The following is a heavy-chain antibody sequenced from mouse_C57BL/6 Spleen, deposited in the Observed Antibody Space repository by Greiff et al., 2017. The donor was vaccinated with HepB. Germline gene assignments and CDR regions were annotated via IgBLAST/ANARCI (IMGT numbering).Heavy chain of an antibody. J-gene: IGHJ3*01. Sequence: VQLQQSGAELVRPGASVKLSCTASGFNIKDDYMHWVKQRPEQGLEWIGWIDPENGDTEYASKFQGKATITADTSSNTAYLQLSSLTSEDTAVYYCTPSITTVVAPFAYWGQGTLVTVSA. CDR2: IDPENGDT. V-gene: IGHV14-4*01. D-gene: IGHD1-1*01. CDR3: TPSITTVVAPFAY. CDR1: GFNIKDDY.